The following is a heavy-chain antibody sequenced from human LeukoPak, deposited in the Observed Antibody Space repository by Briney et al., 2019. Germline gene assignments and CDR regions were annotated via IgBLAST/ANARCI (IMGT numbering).Heavy chain of an antibody. D-gene: IGHD6-19*01. CDR2: ISYDGRNK. CDR1: GFRFGNFG. CDR3: AKDKRGSSGWYDH. V-gene: IGHV3-30*18. Sequence: GGSLRVSCAASGFRFGNFGMHWVRQAPGKGLEWVASISYDGRNKYFADSVKGRLTISRDNSTNTVYLEMNSLRDEDTAVYYCAKDKRGSSGWYDHWGQGPLVIVSS. J-gene: IGHJ5*02.